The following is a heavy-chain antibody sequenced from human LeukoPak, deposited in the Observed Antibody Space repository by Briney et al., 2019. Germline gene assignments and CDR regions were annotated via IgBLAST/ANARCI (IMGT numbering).Heavy chain of an antibody. CDR3: ARLPYYDILAGYYGFDY. J-gene: IGHJ4*02. V-gene: IGHV4-34*01. Sequence: SETLSLTCAVYGGSFSGYYWSWIRRPPGKGLEWIGEINHSGSTNYNPSLKSRVTISVDTSKNQFSLKLSSVTAADTAVYYCARLPYYDILAGYYGFDYWGQGTLVTVSS. D-gene: IGHD3-9*01. CDR1: GGSFSGYY. CDR2: INHSGST.